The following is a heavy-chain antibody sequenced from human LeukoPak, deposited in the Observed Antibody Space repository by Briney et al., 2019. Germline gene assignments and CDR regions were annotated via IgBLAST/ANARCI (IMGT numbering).Heavy chain of an antibody. CDR3: ARDGYYYDSSGYRNWFDP. Sequence: GGSLRLSCAASGFSFNMFPMHWVRQAPGKGLECVAVISYDGNNKYYADSVNGRFTISRDNSKNTLYLQMNSLRAEDTAVYYCARDGYYYDSSGYRNWFDPWGQGTLVTVSS. V-gene: IGHV3-30*04. D-gene: IGHD3-22*01. CDR1: GFSFNMFP. CDR2: ISYDGNNK. J-gene: IGHJ5*02.